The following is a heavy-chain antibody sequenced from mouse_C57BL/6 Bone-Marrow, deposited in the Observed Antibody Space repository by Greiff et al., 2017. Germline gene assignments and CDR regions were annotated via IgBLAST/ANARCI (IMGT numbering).Heavy chain of an antibody. J-gene: IGHJ3*01. CDR2: INPYNGGT. CDR3: ARGGSSPAWFAY. Sequence: EVQLQQSGPVLVKPGASVKMSCKASGYTFTDYYMNWVKQSHGKSLEWIGVINPYNGGTSYNQKFTGKATLTVDKSSSTAYMELNSLTSEDSAVYYCARGGSSPAWFAYWGQGTLVTVSA. D-gene: IGHD1-1*01. V-gene: IGHV1-19*01. CDR1: GYTFTDYY.